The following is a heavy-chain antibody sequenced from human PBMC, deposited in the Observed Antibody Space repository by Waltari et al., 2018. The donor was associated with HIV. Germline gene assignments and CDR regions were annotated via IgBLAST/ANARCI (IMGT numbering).Heavy chain of an antibody. D-gene: IGHD7-27*01. J-gene: IGHJ2*01. V-gene: IGHV4-38-2*02. Sequence: QVQLQESGPGLVKPSETLSLTCTVSGYSISSGSYWGWIRQPPGKGLEWIGSMYHSGSTYYTPTLKSRVTMSVDTSKNQFSLKLSSVTAADTAVYYCARRSGEYWYFDLWGRGTLVTVSS. CDR2: MYHSGST. CDR1: GYSISSGSY. CDR3: ARRSGEYWYFDL.